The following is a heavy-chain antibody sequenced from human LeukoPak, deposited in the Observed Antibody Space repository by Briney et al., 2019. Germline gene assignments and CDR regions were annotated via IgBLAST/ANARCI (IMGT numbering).Heavy chain of an antibody. V-gene: IGHV3-30-3*01. Sequence: GRSLRPSCAASGFTFSSYAMHWVRQAPGKGLEWVAVISYDGSNKYYADSVKGRFTISRDNSKNTLYLQMNSLRAEDTAVYYCARDRSLQWEQRSSYFDYWGQGTLVTVSS. CDR1: GFTFSSYA. J-gene: IGHJ4*02. CDR2: ISYDGSNK. CDR3: ARDRSLQWEQRSSYFDY. D-gene: IGHD1-26*01.